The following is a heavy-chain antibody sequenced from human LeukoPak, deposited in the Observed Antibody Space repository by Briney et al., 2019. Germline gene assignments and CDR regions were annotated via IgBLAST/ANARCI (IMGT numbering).Heavy chain of an antibody. CDR3: ARDLTVATITDAFDI. J-gene: IGHJ3*02. Sequence: ASVKVSCKASGYTFTSYGISWVRQAPGQGLEWMGWISAYNGNTNYAQKLQGRVTMTTDTSTGTAYMELRSLRSDDTAVYYCARDLTVATITDAFDIWGQGTMVIVSS. V-gene: IGHV1-18*01. D-gene: IGHD5-12*01. CDR2: ISAYNGNT. CDR1: GYTFTSYG.